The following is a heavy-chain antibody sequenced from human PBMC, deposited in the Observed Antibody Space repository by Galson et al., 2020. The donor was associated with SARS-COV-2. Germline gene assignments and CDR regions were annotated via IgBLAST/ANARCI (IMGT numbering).Heavy chain of an antibody. CDR2: IYSEGSST. CDR3: ARGDMRNDYFDY. V-gene: IGHV3-74*01. J-gene: IGHJ4*02. CDR1: GFTFSSYW. D-gene: IGHD3-16*01. Sequence: GGSLRLSCAASGFTFSSYWMHWVRQAPGKGLLWVSRIYSEGSSTSYADSVKGRFTISGDDAKNTLYLHMRSLRAEDTAVYYCARGDMRNDYFDYWGQGTLVTVSS.